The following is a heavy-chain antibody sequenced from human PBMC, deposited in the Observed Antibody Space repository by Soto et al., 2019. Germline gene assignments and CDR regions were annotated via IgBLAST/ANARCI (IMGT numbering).Heavy chain of an antibody. J-gene: IGHJ3*02. Sequence: ASVDVSCKASGYAFTGYYMHWVRHSPGQGLEWMGWINPNSGGTNYAQKFQGWVTMTRDTSISTAYMELSRLRSDDTAVYYCAXTHRHSSGYWNAFDIWGQGTMVTVSS. CDR2: INPNSGGT. CDR3: AXTHRHSSGYWNAFDI. CDR1: GYAFTGYY. V-gene: IGHV1-2*04. D-gene: IGHD3-22*01.